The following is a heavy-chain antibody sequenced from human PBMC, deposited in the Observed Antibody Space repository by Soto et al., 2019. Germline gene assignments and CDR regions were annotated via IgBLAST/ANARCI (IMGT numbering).Heavy chain of an antibody. D-gene: IGHD2-2*01. Sequence: SVKVSCKASGGSFSSLVISWLRQAPGQGPEWMGGINPMLGVANFAQKFQDRVTIIADESTTTAYMELSSLRSEDTAVYYCARGPAQFDPWGQGTLVTVSS. CDR2: INPMLGVA. CDR3: ARGPAQFDP. CDR1: GGSFSSLV. J-gene: IGHJ5*02. V-gene: IGHV1-69*10.